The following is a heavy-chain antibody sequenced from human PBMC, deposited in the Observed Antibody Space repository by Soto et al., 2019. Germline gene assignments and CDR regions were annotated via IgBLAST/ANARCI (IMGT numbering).Heavy chain of an antibody. D-gene: IGHD2-2*02. CDR1: GGTFSSYT. J-gene: IGHJ4*02. CDR3: ASRKDKSAVRQDYYFDY. CDR2: IIPILGIA. V-gene: IGHV1-69*02. Sequence: GASVKVSCKASGGTFSSYTISWVRQAPGQGLEWMGRIIPILGIANYAQKFQGRVTITADKSTSTAYMELSSLRSEDTAVYYCASRKDKSAVRQDYYFDYWGQGTLVTVSS.